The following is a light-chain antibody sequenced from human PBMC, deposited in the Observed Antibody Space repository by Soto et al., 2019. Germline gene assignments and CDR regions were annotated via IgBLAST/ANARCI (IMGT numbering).Light chain of an antibody. Sequence: QAALTQPASVSGSPGQSITISCTGTSSDVGGYNYVSWYQQHPGKAPKLMIYEVSNRTSGVSNRFSGSKSGNTASLTISVLQAEDEADYYCRSYTSSSTHVFGTGTKLTVL. CDR2: EVS. J-gene: IGLJ1*01. CDR3: RSYTSSSTHV. V-gene: IGLV2-14*01. CDR1: SSDVGGYNY.